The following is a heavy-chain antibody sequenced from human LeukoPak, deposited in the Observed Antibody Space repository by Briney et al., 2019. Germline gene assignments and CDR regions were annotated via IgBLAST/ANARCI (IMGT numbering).Heavy chain of an antibody. D-gene: IGHD6-13*01. CDR1: GGSFSGYY. J-gene: IGHJ6*02. V-gene: IGHV4-34*01. CDR2: INHSGST. Sequence: SETLSLTCAVYGGSFSGYYWSWIRQPPGKGLEWIGEINHSGSTNYNPSLKSRVTISVDTSKNQFSLKLSSVTAADTAVYYCARHGYSSSWYLYYYYGMDVWGQGTTVTVSS. CDR3: ARHGYSSSWYLYYYYGMDV.